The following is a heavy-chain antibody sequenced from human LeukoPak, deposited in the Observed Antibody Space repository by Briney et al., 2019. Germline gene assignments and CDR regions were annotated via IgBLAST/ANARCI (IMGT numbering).Heavy chain of an antibody. J-gene: IGHJ4*02. CDR2: KSTYNGNT. V-gene: IGHV1-18*01. Sequence: ASVKVSCKASGYTFTRYGISGVRQAPGQGLEWMGLKSTYNGNTNYAKKLQGRVTMTRDTFTRTGFMEMRSMRSDDTAVYYCGRDYSYGTGIDYWGQGTLVTVSS. CDR1: GYTFTRYG. D-gene: IGHD5-18*01. CDR3: GRDYSYGTGIDY.